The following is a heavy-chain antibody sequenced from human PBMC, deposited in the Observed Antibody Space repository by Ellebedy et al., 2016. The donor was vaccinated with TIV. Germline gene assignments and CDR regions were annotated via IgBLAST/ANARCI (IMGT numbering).Heavy chain of an antibody. V-gene: IGHV4-4*07. D-gene: IGHD3-22*01. CDR3: ARHGPQWFDAFDI. CDR2: LHPSGTP. CDR1: GVSITSHF. Sequence: PSETLSLTCAVSGVSITSHFWTWIRQPAGGGLEWIGRLHPSGTPNYNPSLKSRVIISRDTSKDQFSLKLSSVTAADTAVYYCARHGPQWFDAFDIWGQGTLVTVSS. J-gene: IGHJ3*02.